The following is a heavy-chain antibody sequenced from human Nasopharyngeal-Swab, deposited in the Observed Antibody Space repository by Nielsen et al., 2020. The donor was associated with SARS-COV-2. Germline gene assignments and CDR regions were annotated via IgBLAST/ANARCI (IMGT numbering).Heavy chain of an antibody. CDR3: ARGQGPRNYYDSSGYYYDVLGRGYYFDY. D-gene: IGHD3-22*01. J-gene: IGHJ4*02. Sequence: RQAPGKGLEWIGEINHSGSTNYNPSLKSRVTISVDTSKNQFSLKLSSVTAADTAVYYCARGQGPRNYYDSSGYYYDVLGRGYYFDYWGQGTLVTVSS. CDR2: INHSGST. V-gene: IGHV4-34*01.